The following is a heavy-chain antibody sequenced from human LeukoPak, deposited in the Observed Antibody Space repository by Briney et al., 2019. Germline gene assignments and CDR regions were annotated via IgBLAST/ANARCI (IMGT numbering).Heavy chain of an antibody. CDR1: GGTFSSYA. CDR2: IIPIFGTA. V-gene: IGHV1-69*13. CDR3: AREGQPTIFGVVYYYYYGMDV. J-gene: IGHJ6*02. D-gene: IGHD3-3*01. Sequence: SVNVSCKASGGTFSSYAISWVRQAPGQGLEWMGGIIPIFGTANYAQKFQGRVTITADESTSTAYMELSSLRSEDTAVYYCAREGQPTIFGVVYYYYYGMDVWGQGTTVTVSS.